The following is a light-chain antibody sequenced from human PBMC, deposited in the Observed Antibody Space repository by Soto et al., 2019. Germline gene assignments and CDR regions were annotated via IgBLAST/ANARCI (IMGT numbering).Light chain of an antibody. Sequence: QSVLTQPASVSGSPGQSITISCTGTSSDVGSYNLVSWYQQHPGRAPKLMIYEGSERPSGVSHRFSGSKSGNTASLTISGLQAEDEADYYCCSYAGSSTFYVFGTGNKVTVL. CDR3: CSYAGSSTFYV. CDR2: EGS. CDR1: SSDVGSYNL. V-gene: IGLV2-23*01. J-gene: IGLJ1*01.